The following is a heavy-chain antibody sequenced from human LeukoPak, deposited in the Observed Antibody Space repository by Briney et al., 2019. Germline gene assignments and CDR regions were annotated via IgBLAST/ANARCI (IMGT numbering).Heavy chain of an antibody. CDR3: ARVKQPDYYYGMDV. CDR2: IYHSGST. D-gene: IGHD6-13*01. Sequence: PSETLSLTCTVSGGSISSSNWWSWVRQPPGKGLEWIGEIYHSGSTNYNPSLKSRVTISVDKSKNQFSLKLSSVTAADTAEYYCARVKQPDYYYGMDVWGQGTTVTVSS. J-gene: IGHJ6*02. V-gene: IGHV4-4*02. CDR1: GGSISSSNW.